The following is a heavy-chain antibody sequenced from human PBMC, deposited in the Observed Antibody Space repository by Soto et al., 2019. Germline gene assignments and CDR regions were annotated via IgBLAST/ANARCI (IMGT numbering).Heavy chain of an antibody. J-gene: IGHJ4*02. Sequence: ASVKVSCKASGYTFTSYYMHWVRQAPGQGPEWMGIINPSGGGTSYAQKFQGRVTMTRDTSTSTVYMEMSSLRSEDTAVYYCARDQDDSSSYLYSAAASWGQGTLVTVYS. D-gene: IGHD3-22*01. CDR3: ARDQDDSSSYLYSAAAS. CDR1: GYTFTSYY. V-gene: IGHV1-46*01. CDR2: INPSGGGT.